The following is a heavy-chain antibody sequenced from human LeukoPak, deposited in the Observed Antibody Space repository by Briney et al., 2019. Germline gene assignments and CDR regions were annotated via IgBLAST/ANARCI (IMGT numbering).Heavy chain of an antibody. V-gene: IGHV4-39*01. Sequence: SETLSLTCTVSGGSITRNSCYWAWIRQPPGKGLEWIASIYYTGSTYYNPSLKSRITISLDISKNQFSLKLSSVTASDTAMYYCARREGYYDYWGQGALVTVSS. CDR2: IYYTGST. CDR3: ARREGYYDY. CDR1: GGSITRNSCY. J-gene: IGHJ4*02. D-gene: IGHD3-22*01.